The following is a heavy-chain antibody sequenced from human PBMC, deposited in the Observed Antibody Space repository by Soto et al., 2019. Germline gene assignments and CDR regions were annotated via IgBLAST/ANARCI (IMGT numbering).Heavy chain of an antibody. CDR3: AKIPHSSSWYLDAFDI. CDR1: GFTFSSYA. J-gene: IGHJ3*02. CDR2: ISGSGVST. V-gene: IGHV3-23*01. Sequence: EVQLLESGGGLVQPGGSLRLSCAASGFTFSSYAMSWVRQAPGKGLEWVSAISGSGVSTYYADSVKGRFTISRDNSKNTLYLQMNSLRAEDTAVYYCAKIPHSSSWYLDAFDIWGQGTMVTVSS. D-gene: IGHD6-13*01.